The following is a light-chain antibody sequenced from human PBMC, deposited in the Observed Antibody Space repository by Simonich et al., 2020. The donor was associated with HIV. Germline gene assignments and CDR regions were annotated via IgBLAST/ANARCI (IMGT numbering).Light chain of an antibody. CDR3: QQYYSTPPLYT. V-gene: IGKV4-1*01. CDR2: WAS. J-gene: IGKJ2*01. Sequence: DIVMTQSPDSLAVSLGERATINCKSSQSVLYSSNNKNYLAWYQQKPGHPPKRLIYWASTRESGVPDRFSGSGSGTDFTLTISSLQAEDVAVYYCQQYYSTPPLYTFGQGTKLEIK. CDR1: QSVLYSSNNKNY.